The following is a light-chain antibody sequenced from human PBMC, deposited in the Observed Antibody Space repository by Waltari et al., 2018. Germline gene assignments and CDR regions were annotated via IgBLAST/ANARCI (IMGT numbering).Light chain of an antibody. CDR3: QQSYDNPLT. Sequence: DIQMTQSPSSLSASVGDRVTITCWASQSISTSVNWYQQKPGKAPRLLVYASSGLQSGVPSKFSGGGFGTNFTLTITSLEPEDFATYYCQQSYDNPLTFGGGTRVESK. CDR1: QSISTS. J-gene: IGKJ4*01. V-gene: IGKV1-39*01. CDR2: ASS.